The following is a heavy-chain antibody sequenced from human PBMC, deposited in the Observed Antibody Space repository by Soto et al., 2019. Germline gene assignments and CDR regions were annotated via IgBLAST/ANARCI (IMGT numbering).Heavy chain of an antibody. Sequence: ASVKVSCKASGSTFTGYCMHWVRPAPGQGLAWMGWINPNSGGTNYAQKFRGRVTMTRDTSISAAYRELSRLRSDDTAVYCCARAVTIFGVAPGYWGQGTLVTVSS. V-gene: IGHV1-2*02. CDR3: ARAVTIFGVAPGY. CDR2: INPNSGGT. CDR1: GSTFTGYC. D-gene: IGHD3-3*01. J-gene: IGHJ4*02.